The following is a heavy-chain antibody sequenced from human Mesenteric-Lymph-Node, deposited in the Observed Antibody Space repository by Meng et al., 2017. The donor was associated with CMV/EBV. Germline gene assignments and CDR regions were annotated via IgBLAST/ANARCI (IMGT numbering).Heavy chain of an antibody. CDR2: ISGSGGST. CDR3: AKRHTLFDY. V-gene: IGHV3-23*01. CDR1: GFTFSSYA. J-gene: IGHJ4*02. Sequence: GESLKISCAASGFTFSSYAMHWVRQAPGKGLEWVSAISGSGGSTYYADSVKGRFTISRDNSKNTLYLQMNSLRAEDTAVYYCAKRHTLFDYWGQGTLVTVSS. D-gene: IGHD2-2*02.